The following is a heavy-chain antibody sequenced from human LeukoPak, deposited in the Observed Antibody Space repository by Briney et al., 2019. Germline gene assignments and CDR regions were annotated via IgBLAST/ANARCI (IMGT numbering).Heavy chain of an antibody. CDR3: ARAHEVGDY. V-gene: IGHV3-21*01. J-gene: IGHJ4*02. CDR1: GFTLSSYS. CDR2: ISTSSSYI. Sequence: GGSLRLSCAASGFTLSSYSMNWVRQAPGKGLEWVSSISTSSSYIYYVDSVRGRFTISRDNAKNSLYLQMNNLRAEDTAVYYCARAHEVGDYWGQGTLVTVSS. D-gene: IGHD1-26*01.